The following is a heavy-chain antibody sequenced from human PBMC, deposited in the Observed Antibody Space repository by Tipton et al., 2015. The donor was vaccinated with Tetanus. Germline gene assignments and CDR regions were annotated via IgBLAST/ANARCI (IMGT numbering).Heavy chain of an antibody. D-gene: IGHD3-22*01. Sequence: SLRLSCAASGFTFSSYAMHCVRQAPGKGLEWVAVISYDGSNKYYADSVKGRFTISRANSKNTLYLQMNSLRAEDTAVYYCAREGGVYDSSGYYLIFDYWGQGTLVTVSS. CDR3: AREGGVYDSSGYYLIFDY. CDR1: GFTFSSYA. V-gene: IGHV3-30*04. CDR2: ISYDGSNK. J-gene: IGHJ4*02.